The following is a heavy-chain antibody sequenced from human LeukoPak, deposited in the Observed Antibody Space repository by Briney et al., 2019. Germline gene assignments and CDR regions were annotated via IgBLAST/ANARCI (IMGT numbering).Heavy chain of an antibody. Sequence: ASVKVSCKASGGTFSSYAISWVRQAPGQGLEWMGGIIPIFGTANYAQKFQGRVTITTDESTSTAYMELSSLRSEDTAVYYCARAVLGTRIPIYYYYMDVWGKGTTVTVSS. CDR1: GGTFSSYA. D-gene: IGHD3-10*02. V-gene: IGHV1-69*05. CDR3: ARAVLGTRIPIYYYYMDV. CDR2: IIPIFGTA. J-gene: IGHJ6*03.